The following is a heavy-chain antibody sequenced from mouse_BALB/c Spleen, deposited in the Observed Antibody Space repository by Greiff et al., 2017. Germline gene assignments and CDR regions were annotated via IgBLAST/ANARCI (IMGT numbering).Heavy chain of an antibody. CDR3: ARDEGHRFAY. D-gene: IGHD3-3*01. Sequence: EVQLQQSGPGLVKPSQSLSLTCSVTGYSITSGYYWNWIRQFPGNKLEWMGYISYDGSNNYNPSLKNRISITRDTSKNQFFLKLNSVTTEDTATYYCARDEGHRFAYWGQGTLVTVSA. CDR1: GYSITSGYY. CDR2: ISYDGSN. V-gene: IGHV3-6*02. J-gene: IGHJ3*01.